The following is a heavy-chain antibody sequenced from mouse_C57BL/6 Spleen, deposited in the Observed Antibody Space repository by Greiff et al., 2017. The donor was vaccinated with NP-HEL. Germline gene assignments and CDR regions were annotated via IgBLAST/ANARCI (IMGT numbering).Heavy chain of an antibody. J-gene: IGHJ1*03. Sequence: VQLQQSGAELVKPGASVKISCKASGYAFSSYWMNWVKQRPGKGLEWIGQIYPGDGDTNYNGKFKGKATLTADKSSSTAYMQLSSLTSEDSAVYFCARRIDYGSSSYFDVWGTGTTVTVSS. CDR1: GYAFSSYW. CDR3: ARRIDYGSSSYFDV. CDR2: IYPGDGDT. V-gene: IGHV1-80*01. D-gene: IGHD1-1*01.